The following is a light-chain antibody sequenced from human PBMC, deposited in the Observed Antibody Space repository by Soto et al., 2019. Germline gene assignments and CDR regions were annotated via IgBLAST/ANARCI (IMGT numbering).Light chain of an antibody. Sequence: QSVLTQPPSVSGAPGQRVTISCTGSSSNIGAGYVYWYQQLPGTAPKLLIYGNSNLPSGVPDRFSGSNSGTSASLAITGLQAEDDADYYCQSYASSLSGSVFGGGTKVTVL. CDR1: SSNIGAGY. CDR3: QSYASSLSGSV. V-gene: IGLV1-40*01. CDR2: GNS. J-gene: IGLJ3*02.